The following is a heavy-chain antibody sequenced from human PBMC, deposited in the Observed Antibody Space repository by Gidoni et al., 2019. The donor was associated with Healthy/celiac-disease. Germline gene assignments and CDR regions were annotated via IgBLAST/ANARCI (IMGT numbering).Heavy chain of an antibody. Sequence: EVQLLESGGGLVQPGGSLRLSCAASGFTFSSYAMSWVRQAPGKGLEWVSAISGSGGSTYYADSVKGRFTISRDNSKNTLYLQMNSLRAEDTAVYYCAKDFGRVTMIVVVNDAFDIWGQGTMVTVSS. V-gene: IGHV3-23*01. CDR1: GFTFSSYA. CDR3: AKDFGRVTMIVVVNDAFDI. D-gene: IGHD3-22*01. J-gene: IGHJ3*02. CDR2: ISGSGGST.